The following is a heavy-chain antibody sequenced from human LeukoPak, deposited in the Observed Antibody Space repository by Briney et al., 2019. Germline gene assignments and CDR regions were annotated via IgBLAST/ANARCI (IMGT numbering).Heavy chain of an antibody. J-gene: IGHJ3*02. CDR1: GYTFTSYA. D-gene: IGHD3-10*01. CDR3: ARKRITMVWGQNDAFDI. CDR2: INAGNGNT. V-gene: IGHV1-3*01. Sequence: ASLKVSCKASGYTFTSYAMHWVRQAPGQRLEWMGWINAGNGNTKYSQKFQARVTITRDRSASTAYMELSSLRSEDTAVYYCARKRITMVWGQNDAFDIWGQGTMVTVSS.